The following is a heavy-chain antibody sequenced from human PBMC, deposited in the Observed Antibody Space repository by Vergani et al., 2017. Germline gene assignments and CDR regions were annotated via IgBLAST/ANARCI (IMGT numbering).Heavy chain of an antibody. CDR2: ISAYNGNT. CDR3: ARVCSVLGSTSCRDAFDI. D-gene: IGHD2-2*01. CDR1: GYTFTSYG. V-gene: IGHV1-18*01. Sequence: QVQLVQSGAEVKKPGASVKVSCKASGYTFTSYGISWVRQAPGQGLEWMGWISAYNGNTNYAQKLQGRVTMTTDTSTSTAYMELRSLRSDDTAVYYCARVCSVLGSTSCRDAFDIWGQGTMVTVSS. J-gene: IGHJ3*02.